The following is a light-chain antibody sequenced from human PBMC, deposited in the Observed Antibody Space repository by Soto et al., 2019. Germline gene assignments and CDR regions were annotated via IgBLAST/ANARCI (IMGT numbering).Light chain of an antibody. V-gene: IGKV1-5*03. CDR3: QQYNDNWT. CDR2: KAS. CDR1: QSISSW. J-gene: IGKJ1*01. Sequence: DIQMTQSPSTLSASVGDRVTITCRVSQSISSWLAWYQQKPGQAPKLLIYKASTLQSGVPSRFSGSGSGTEFTLAISSLQPDDSATYYCQQYNDNWTFGQGTKVEIK.